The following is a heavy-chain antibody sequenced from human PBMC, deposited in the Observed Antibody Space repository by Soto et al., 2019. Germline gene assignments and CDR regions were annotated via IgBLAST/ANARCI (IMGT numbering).Heavy chain of an antibody. V-gene: IGHV4-30-2*01. J-gene: IGHJ4*02. CDR1: GGSISSGGYC. D-gene: IGHD2-2*01. Sequence: QLQLQESGSGLVKPSQTLSLTCAVSGGSISSGGYCWSWIRQPPGKGLEWIGYIYEYGATSYSPSLKSRVTMSIYRSKNQFSLKLNSVTAADTAVYYCARGTDTAELFYFDDWGQGTLVTVSS. CDR3: ARGTDTAELFYFDD. CDR2: IYEYGAT.